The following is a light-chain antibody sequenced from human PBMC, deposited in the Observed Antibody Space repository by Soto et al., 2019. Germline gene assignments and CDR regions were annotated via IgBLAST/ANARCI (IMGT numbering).Light chain of an antibody. J-gene: IGLJ7*01. CDR2: DNN. Sequence: QSVLTQPPSVSAAPGQKVTISCSGSSSNIGNNYVSWYQQLPGTAPKLLIYDNNKRPSGITDRFSGSKSGTSATLGITGLQTGDEADYYCGTWDSSLSAVLFGGGTQLTVL. CDR1: SSNIGNNY. CDR3: GTWDSSLSAVL. V-gene: IGLV1-51*01.